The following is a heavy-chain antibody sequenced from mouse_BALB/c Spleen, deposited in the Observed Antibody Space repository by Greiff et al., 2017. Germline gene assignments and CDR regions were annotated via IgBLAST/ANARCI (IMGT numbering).Heavy chain of an antibody. CDR1: GFAFSSYD. J-gene: IGHJ3*01. D-gene: IGHD2-2*01. V-gene: IGHV5-12-1*01. CDR3: ARHGGYDERRSWFAY. CDR2: ISSGGGST. Sequence: EVQRVESGGGLVKPGGSLKLSCAASGFAFSSYDMSWVRQTPEKRLEWVAYISSGGGSTYYPDTVKGRFTISRDNAKNTLYLQMSSLKSEDTAMYYCARHGGYDERRSWFAYWGQGTLITVSA.